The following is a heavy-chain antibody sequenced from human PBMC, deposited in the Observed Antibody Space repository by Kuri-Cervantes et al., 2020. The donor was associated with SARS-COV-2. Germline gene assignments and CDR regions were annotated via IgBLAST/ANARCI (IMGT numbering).Heavy chain of an antibody. CDR2: INPDSSGT. J-gene: IGHJ2*01. CDR3: TRALNDFWSGYYSSWYFDL. D-gene: IGHD3-3*01. V-gene: IGHV1-2*02. CDR1: GYTFTDYY. Sequence: ASVKVSCKASGYTFTDYYMHWVRQAPGQGLEWMGWINPDSSGTDYAEKFQGRVTMTRDMSISTAYMELSGLRSDDTAVYYCTRALNDFWSGYYSSWYFDLWGRGTLVTVSS.